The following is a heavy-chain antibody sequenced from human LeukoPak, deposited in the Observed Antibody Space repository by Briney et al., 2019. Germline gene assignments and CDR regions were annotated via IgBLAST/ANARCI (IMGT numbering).Heavy chain of an antibody. J-gene: IGHJ3*02. D-gene: IGHD2-2*01. CDR1: GFPFSSYC. Sequence: GGSLRLFCGVSGFPFSSYCMHWARQAPAKGREGVAFLRYDGSNKYYADSVKGRFTISRDNSKNTLYLQMNSLRAEDTAVYYCAKDLYCSSTSCPPDAFDIWGQGTMVTVSS. V-gene: IGHV3-30*02. CDR3: AKDLYCSSTSCPPDAFDI. CDR2: LRYDGSNK.